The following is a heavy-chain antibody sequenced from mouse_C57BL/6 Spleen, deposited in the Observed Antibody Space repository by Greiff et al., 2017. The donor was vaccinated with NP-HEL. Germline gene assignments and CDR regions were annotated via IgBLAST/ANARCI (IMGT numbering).Heavy chain of an antibody. CDR1: GFTFTSYA. J-gene: IGHJ2*01. CDR2: ISAGGSYT. V-gene: IGHV5-4*01. CDR3: ARDSYLERVFYFAY. D-gene: IGHD2-12*01. Sequence: EVKLVESGGGLVKPGASLKLSCAASGFTFTSYAMSWVRQTPEKRLEWVATISAGGSYTYYPDNVKGRFTFSRDKSTNNLYLQMSHLKSEDTAIYYCARDSYLERVFYFAYWGQGTTLTVSS.